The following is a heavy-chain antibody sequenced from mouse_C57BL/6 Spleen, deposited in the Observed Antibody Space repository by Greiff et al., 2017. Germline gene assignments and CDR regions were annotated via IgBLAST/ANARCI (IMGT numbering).Heavy chain of an antibody. CDR1: GFSLTSYG. V-gene: IGHV2-2*01. CDR3: ARNDGYYVYYAMDY. J-gene: IGHJ4*01. CDR2: IWSGGST. D-gene: IGHD2-3*01. Sequence: VQVVESGPGLVQPSQSLSITCTVSGFSLTSYGVHWVRQSPGKGLEWLGVIWSGGSTDYNAAFISRLSISKDNSKSQVFFKMNSLQADDTAIYYCARNDGYYVYYAMDYWGQGTSVTVSS.